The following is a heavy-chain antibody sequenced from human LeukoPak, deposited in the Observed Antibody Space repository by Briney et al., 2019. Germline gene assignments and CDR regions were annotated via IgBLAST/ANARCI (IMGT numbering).Heavy chain of an antibody. Sequence: PSETLSLTCTVSGGSISSYYWSWIRQPPGKGLEWIGYIYYGGSTNYNPSLKRRVTISVDTSKNQFSLKLSSVTAADTAVYYCARVPDFWSGPIDYWGQGTLVTVSS. CDR2: IYYGGST. CDR3: ARVPDFWSGPIDY. D-gene: IGHD3-3*01. J-gene: IGHJ4*02. V-gene: IGHV4-59*01. CDR1: GGSISSYY.